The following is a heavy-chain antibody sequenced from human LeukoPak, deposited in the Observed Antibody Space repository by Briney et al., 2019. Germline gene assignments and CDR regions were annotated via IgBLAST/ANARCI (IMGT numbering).Heavy chain of an antibody. CDR2: MYPGDSDT. CDR3: ARDYGSGSGNWFDA. CDR1: GYRFSSYW. Sequence: PGESLKISCQGSGYRFSSYWIGWVRQMPGKGLEWMGTMYPGDSDTRYSPSFQGQVTMSVDKSITTAYLEWSGLKASDTAMYYCARDYGSGSGNWFDAWGPGTLVTVYS. D-gene: IGHD3-10*01. J-gene: IGHJ5*02. V-gene: IGHV5-51*01.